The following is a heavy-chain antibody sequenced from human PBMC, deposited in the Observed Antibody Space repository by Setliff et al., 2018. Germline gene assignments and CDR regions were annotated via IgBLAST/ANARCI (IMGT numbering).Heavy chain of an antibody. J-gene: IGHJ1*01. V-gene: IGHV1-2*02. CDR1: GYIFAGYY. CDR2: INPISGGA. CDR3: SRLVRYCSRTTCQTASGAEL. Sequence: ASVKVSCKASGYIFAGYYMHWVRQTPGQGLEWMGWINPISGGANYAQKFQGRVTLTRDTSISTGYMELNSLRSDDTAVYYCSRLVRYCSRTTCQTASGAELWGQGTLVTVSS. D-gene: IGHD2-2*01.